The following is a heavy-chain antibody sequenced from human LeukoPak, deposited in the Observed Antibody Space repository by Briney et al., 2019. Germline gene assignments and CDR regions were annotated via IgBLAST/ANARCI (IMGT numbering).Heavy chain of an antibody. V-gene: IGHV4-30-4*08. CDR3: ARDKLLRSTYFDY. J-gene: IGHJ4*02. Sequence: PSETLSLTCTVSGGSISSGDYYWSWIRQPPGKGLEWIGYIYYSGSTYYNPSLKSRVTISVDTSKNQFSLKLSSVTAADTAVYYCARDKLLRSTYFDYWGQGTLVTVSS. D-gene: IGHD5-12*01. CDR1: GGSISSGDYY. CDR2: IYYSGST.